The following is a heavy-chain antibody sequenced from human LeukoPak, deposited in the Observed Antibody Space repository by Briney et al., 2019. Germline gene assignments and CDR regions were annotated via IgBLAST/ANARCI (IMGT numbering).Heavy chain of an antibody. D-gene: IGHD3-9*01. CDR1: GGSISSSGYY. V-gene: IGHV4-39*07. Sequence: PSETLSLTCTVSGGSISSSGYYWGWIRQPPGRGLEWIGSIYYSGSTYYNPSLESRVTISVDTSKNQFSLRLTSVTAADTAVYYCARLRGYYDILTGLDYWGQGTLVTVSS. CDR3: ARLRGYYDILTGLDY. J-gene: IGHJ4*02. CDR2: IYYSGST.